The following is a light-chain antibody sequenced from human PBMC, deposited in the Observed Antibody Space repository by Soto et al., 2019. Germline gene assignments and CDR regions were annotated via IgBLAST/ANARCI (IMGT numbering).Light chain of an antibody. J-gene: IGKJ2*01. V-gene: IGKV3-15*01. Sequence: EIVMTQSPATLSVSPGERATLSCWASQSIGRNLAGYQQKPGQAPGLLIYDASTRATGFPARFSGSGSGTEFPLTISSLQSEDFAVYYCQQYNDWAYTFGQGTKLEIK. CDR1: QSIGRN. CDR3: QQYNDWAYT. CDR2: DAS.